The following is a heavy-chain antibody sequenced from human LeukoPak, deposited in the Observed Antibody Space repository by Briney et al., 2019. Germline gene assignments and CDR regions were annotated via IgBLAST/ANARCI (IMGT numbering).Heavy chain of an antibody. CDR1: GFTFSSYA. J-gene: IGHJ5*02. CDR2: ISGSGGST. V-gene: IGHV3-23*01. CDR3: AKGAIWSGYSLGTNWFDP. D-gene: IGHD3-3*01. Sequence: GGSLRLSCAASGFTFSSYAMSWVRQAPGKGLEWVSAISGSGGSTYYADSVKGRFTISRDNSKNTLYLQMNSLRAEDTAVYYCAKGAIWSGYSLGTNWFDPWGQGTLVTVSS.